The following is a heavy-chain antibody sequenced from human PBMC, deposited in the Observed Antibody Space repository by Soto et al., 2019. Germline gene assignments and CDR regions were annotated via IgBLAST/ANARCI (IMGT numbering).Heavy chain of an antibody. V-gene: IGHV5-51*01. CDR2: IYPGDSDT. CDR3: ARHRIPVKYYYYMDV. CDR1: GYSFTSYW. Sequence: GESLKISCKGSGYSFTSYWIGWVRQMPGKGLEWMGIIYPGDSDTRYSPSFQGQVTISADKSISTAYLQWSSLKASDTAMYYCARHRIPVKYYYYMDVWGKGTTVTVSS. D-gene: IGHD5-18*01. J-gene: IGHJ6*03.